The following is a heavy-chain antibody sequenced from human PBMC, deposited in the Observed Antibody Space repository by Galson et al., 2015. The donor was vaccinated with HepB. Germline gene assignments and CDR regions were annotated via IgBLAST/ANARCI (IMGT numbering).Heavy chain of an antibody. J-gene: IGHJ4*02. V-gene: IGHV1-3*01. CDR1: AYTFTSYA. D-gene: IGHD3-3*01. Sequence: SVKVYCKASAYTFTSYAMHWVREAHGQSLEWIGWINADNDNTKYSQKFQGRVTITRDTSASTAYMELSSLRSEDTAVYYWASGYDFWSGSDYWGQGTLVTVSS. CDR3: ASGYDFWSGSDY. CDR2: INADNDNT.